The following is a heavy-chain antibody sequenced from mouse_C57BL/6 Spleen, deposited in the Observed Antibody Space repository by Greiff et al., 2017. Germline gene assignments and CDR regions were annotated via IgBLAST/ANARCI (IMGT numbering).Heavy chain of an antibody. CDR2: IDPSDSYT. J-gene: IGHJ4*01. CDR1: GYTFTSYW. Sequence: VQLQQPGAELVMPGASVKLSCKASGYTFTSYWMHWVKQRPGQGLEWIGEIDPSDSYTNYNQKFKGKSTLTVEKSSSTAYMQLSSLTSEDSAVYYCARWGDFYAMDYWGQGTSVTVSS. CDR3: ARWGDFYAMDY. V-gene: IGHV1-69*01.